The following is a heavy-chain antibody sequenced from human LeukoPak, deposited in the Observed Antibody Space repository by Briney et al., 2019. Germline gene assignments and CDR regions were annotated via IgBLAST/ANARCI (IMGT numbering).Heavy chain of an antibody. Sequence: ASVKVSCKASGYTFTSYYMHWVRQAPGQGLEWMGIINPSGGSTSYAQKFQGRVTMTRDTSTSTPYMELSRLRSDDTAVYYCAREDTAMADDYWGQGTLVTVSS. CDR2: INPSGGST. V-gene: IGHV1-46*01. D-gene: IGHD5-18*01. CDR1: GYTFTSYY. J-gene: IGHJ4*02. CDR3: AREDTAMADDY.